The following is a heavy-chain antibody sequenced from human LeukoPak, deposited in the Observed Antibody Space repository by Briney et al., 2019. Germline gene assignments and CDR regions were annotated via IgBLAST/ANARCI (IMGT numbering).Heavy chain of an antibody. J-gene: IGHJ6*02. CDR3: AKYSSSSNYYYGLDI. Sequence: GGSLRLSCAGSGFAFSTYGIHWVRQAPGKGLEWVAVISHDAINEYYADSVKGRFTISRDNSKNTLYLQMSSLRGEDTAVYYCAKYSSSSNYYYGLDIWGQGTTVTASS. V-gene: IGHV3-30*18. D-gene: IGHD6-6*01. CDR1: GFAFSTYG. CDR2: ISHDAINE.